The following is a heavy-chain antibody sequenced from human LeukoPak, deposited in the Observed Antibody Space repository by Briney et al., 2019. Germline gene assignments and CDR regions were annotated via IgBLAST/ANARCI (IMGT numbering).Heavy chain of an antibody. J-gene: IGHJ6*03. Sequence: ASVKVSCKASGYTFTSYGISWVRQAPGQGLEWMGWINTNTGNPTYAQGFTGRFVFSLDTSVSTAYLQISSLKAEDTAVYYCARTSIAAAGIDYYYYMDVWGKGTTVTVSS. CDR3: ARTSIAAAGIDYYYYMDV. D-gene: IGHD6-13*01. V-gene: IGHV7-4-1*02. CDR2: INTNTGNP. CDR1: GYTFTSYG.